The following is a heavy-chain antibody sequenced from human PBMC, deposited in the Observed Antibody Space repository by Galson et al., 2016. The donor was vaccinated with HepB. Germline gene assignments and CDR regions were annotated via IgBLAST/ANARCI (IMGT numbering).Heavy chain of an antibody. CDR3: ARDSIAVAETLYFDY. V-gene: IGHV3-33*01. CDR2: IWNDGVNK. Sequence: SLRLSCAVSGFTFTSSAMHWVRQAPGKGLEWLAVIWNDGVNKYYADSVTGRFTISRDNSKNTLYLQMNSLRAEDTAVYYCARDSIAVAETLYFDYWGQGTLVSVSS. D-gene: IGHD6-19*01. J-gene: IGHJ4*02. CDR1: GFTFTSSA.